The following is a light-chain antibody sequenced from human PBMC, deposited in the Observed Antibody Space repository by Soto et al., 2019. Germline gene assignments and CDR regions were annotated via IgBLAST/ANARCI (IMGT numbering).Light chain of an antibody. V-gene: IGLV2-14*01. CDR2: KVS. CDR3: SSYTSSNTPYV. J-gene: IGLJ1*01. CDR1: SSDVGHNKY. Sequence: QSALTQPASVSGSPGQSITISCTGTSSDVGHNKYVSWYQQYPGKVPKLLINKVSNRPSGVSNRFSGSKSGNTASLTISGLQADDEANYYCSSYTSSNTPYVFGTGTKVTVL.